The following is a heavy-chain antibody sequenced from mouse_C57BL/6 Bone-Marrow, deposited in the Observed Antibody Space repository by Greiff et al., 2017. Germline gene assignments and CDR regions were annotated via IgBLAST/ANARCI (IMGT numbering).Heavy chain of an antibody. V-gene: IGHV5-4*03. CDR3: ATIYDGYLYYFDY. CDR2: ISDGGSYT. J-gene: IGHJ2*01. D-gene: IGHD2-3*01. CDR1: GFTFSSYA. Sequence: EVKLVESGGGLVKPGGSLKLSCAASGFTFSSYAMSWVRQTPEKRLEWVATISDGGSYTYYPDNVKGRFTISRDNAKNNLYLQMSHLKSEDTAMYYCATIYDGYLYYFDYWGQGTTLTVSS.